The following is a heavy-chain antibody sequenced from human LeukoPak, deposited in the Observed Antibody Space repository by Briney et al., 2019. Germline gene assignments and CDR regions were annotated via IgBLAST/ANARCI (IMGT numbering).Heavy chain of an antibody. V-gene: IGHV1-46*01. Sequence: GASVKVSCKASGYTFTSYYMHWVRQAPGQGLEWMGIINPSGGSTSYAQKLQGRVTMTRDTSTSTVYMELSSLRSEDTAVYYCARGILYCSSTSCYAPYYYYYYGMDVWGQGTTVTVSS. J-gene: IGHJ6*02. CDR3: ARGILYCSSTSCYAPYYYYYYGMDV. D-gene: IGHD2-2*01. CDR1: GYTFTSYY. CDR2: INPSGGST.